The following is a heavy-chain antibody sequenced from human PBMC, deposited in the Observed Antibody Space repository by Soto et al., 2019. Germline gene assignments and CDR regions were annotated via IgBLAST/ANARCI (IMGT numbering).Heavy chain of an antibody. J-gene: IGHJ4*02. CDR2: IWYDGSNK. Sequence: GESLKISCAASGFTFSSYGMHWVRQAPGKGLEWVAVIWYDGSNKYYADSVKGRFTISRDNSKNTLYLQMNSLRAEDTAVYYCARDSISVLVPAAIGYWGQGTLVTVSS. D-gene: IGHD2-2*01. CDR3: ARDSISVLVPAAIGY. CDR1: GFTFSSYG. V-gene: IGHV3-33*01.